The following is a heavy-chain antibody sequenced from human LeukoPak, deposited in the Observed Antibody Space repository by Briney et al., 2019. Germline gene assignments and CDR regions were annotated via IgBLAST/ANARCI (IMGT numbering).Heavy chain of an antibody. V-gene: IGHV4-4*02. CDR2: IYHSGST. CDR3: ARVQAPIIVGATSGWFDP. CDR1: GGSISSSNW. Sequence: SETLSLTCAVSGGSISSSNWWSWVRPPPGKGLEWIGEIYHSGSTNYNPSLKSRVTISVDKSKNQFSLKLSAVTAADTAVYYCARVQAPIIVGATSGWFDPWGQGTLVTVSS. D-gene: IGHD1-26*01. J-gene: IGHJ5*02.